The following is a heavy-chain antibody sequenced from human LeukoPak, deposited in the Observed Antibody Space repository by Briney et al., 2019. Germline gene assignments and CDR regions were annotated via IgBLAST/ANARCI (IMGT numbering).Heavy chain of an antibody. CDR1: GFTFSSYA. J-gene: IGHJ4*02. V-gene: IGHV3-23*01. CDR3: AKDWVGSSGGYFDY. D-gene: IGHD6-6*01. Sequence: GGSLRLSCVASGFTFSSYAMSWVRQAPGKGLEWVSGISDSGSSTWYADSVRGRFTISRDNFKNTLYLQMNSLRAEDTAVYYCAKDWVGSSGGYFDYWGQGILVTVSS. CDR2: ISDSGSST.